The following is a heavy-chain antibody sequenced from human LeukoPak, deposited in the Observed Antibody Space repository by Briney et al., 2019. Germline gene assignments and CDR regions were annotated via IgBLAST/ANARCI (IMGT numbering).Heavy chain of an antibody. CDR1: GGTFSSYA. V-gene: IGHV1-69*13. CDR3: ARGGEDIVVVPEKHYYYYYGMDV. CDR2: IIPIFGTA. D-gene: IGHD2-2*01. Sequence: ASVNVSCKASGGTFSSYAISWVRQAPGQGLEWMGGIIPIFGTANYAQKFQGRVTITADESTSTAYMELSSLRSEDTAVYYCARGGEDIVVVPEKHYYYYYGMDVWGQGTTVTVSS. J-gene: IGHJ6*02.